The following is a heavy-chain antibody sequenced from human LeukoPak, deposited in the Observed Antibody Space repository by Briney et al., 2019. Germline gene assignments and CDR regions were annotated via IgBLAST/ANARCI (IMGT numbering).Heavy chain of an antibody. CDR1: GGSISSYY. D-gene: IGHD3-10*01. J-gene: IGHJ5*02. V-gene: IGHV4-59*01. CDR2: IYYSGST. Sequence: SETLSLTCTVSGGSISSYYWSWIRQPPGKGLEWIGYIYYSGSTNYNPSLKSRVTISVDTSKNQFSLKLNSVTAADTAVYYCARVRGAQSGWFDPWGQGTLVTVCS. CDR3: ARVRGAQSGWFDP.